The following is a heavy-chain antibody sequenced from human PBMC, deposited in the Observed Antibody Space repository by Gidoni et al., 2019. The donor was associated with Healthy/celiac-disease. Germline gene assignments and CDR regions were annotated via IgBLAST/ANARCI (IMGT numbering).Heavy chain of an antibody. V-gene: IGHV3-30*18. CDR1: GFPFSSYG. Sequence: QVQLVESGGGVVQPGRSLRLSCAASGFPFSSYGMHWVRQAPGKGLEWVAVISYDGSNKYYADSVKGRFTISRDNSKNTLYLQMNSLRAEDTAVYYCAKASGVFYYYYGMDVWGQGTTVTVSS. D-gene: IGHD1-26*01. CDR2: ISYDGSNK. J-gene: IGHJ6*02. CDR3: AKASGVFYYYYGMDV.